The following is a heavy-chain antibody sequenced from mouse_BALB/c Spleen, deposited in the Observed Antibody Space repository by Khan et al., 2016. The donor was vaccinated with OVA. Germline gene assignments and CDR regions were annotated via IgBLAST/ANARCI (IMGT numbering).Heavy chain of an antibody. D-gene: IGHD1-1*01. CDR1: DYTFTNYW. V-gene: IGHV1-7*01. CDR2: IDPTTGYT. J-gene: IGHJ3*01. Sequence: QVQLQQSGAELAKPGASMKVSCKASDYTFTNYWMHWIKQRPGQGLEWIGYIDPTTGYTEYNQKFKDKATLTADKSSSTAYMQLNSLTSEDSAVYYCTCHGSVYTWFDYWGQGTLVTVSA. CDR3: TCHGSVYTWFDY.